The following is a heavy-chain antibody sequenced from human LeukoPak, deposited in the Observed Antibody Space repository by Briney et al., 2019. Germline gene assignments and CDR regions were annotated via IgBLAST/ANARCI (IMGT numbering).Heavy chain of an antibody. CDR2: INPNSGGT. CDR1: GYTLTGYY. CDR3: ARDPYSSGLGDY. D-gene: IGHD6-19*01. J-gene: IGHJ4*02. V-gene: IGHV1-2*02. Sequence: ASVKVSCKASGYTLTGYYMHWVRQAPGQGLEWMGWINPNSGGTNYAQKFQGRVTMTTDTSTSTAYMELRSLRSDDTAVYYCARDPYSSGLGDYWGQGTLVTVSS.